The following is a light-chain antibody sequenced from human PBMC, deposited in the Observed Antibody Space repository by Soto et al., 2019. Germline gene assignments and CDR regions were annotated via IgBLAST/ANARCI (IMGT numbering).Light chain of an antibody. Sequence: QSVLTQPPSVSGAPGQRVTISCTGSSSNIGAGYDVHWYQQLPGTAPKLLIYGSSSRPSGVPDRFSGSKSGASASLAITGLQAEDEADYYCQSYDTSPSGWVFGGGTQLTVL. CDR2: GSS. J-gene: IGLJ3*02. V-gene: IGLV1-40*01. CDR3: QSYDTSPSGWV. CDR1: SSNIGAGYD.